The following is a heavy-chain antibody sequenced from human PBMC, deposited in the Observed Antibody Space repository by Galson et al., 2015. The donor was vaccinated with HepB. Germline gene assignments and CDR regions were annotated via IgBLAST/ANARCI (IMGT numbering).Heavy chain of an antibody. D-gene: IGHD4-17*01. CDR3: ARDYGDHFDY. J-gene: IGHJ4*02. Sequence: SVKVSCKASGYTFTGYYIHWVRQAPGQGLEWMGWINPNSGGTNYAQKFQGRVAMTRDTSISTAYMELNRLRSDDTAVYYCARDYGDHFDYWGQGTLVTVSS. CDR1: GYTFTGYY. V-gene: IGHV1-2*02. CDR2: INPNSGGT.